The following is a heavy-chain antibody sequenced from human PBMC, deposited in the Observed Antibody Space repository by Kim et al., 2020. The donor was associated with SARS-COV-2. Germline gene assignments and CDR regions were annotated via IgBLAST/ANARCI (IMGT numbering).Heavy chain of an antibody. V-gene: IGHV3-23*01. J-gene: IGHJ4*02. Sequence: YADSVKGRFTISRDNSKNTLYLQMNSLRAEDTAVHYCAKGYNSNWYSSDYWGQGTLVTVSS. D-gene: IGHD6-13*01. CDR3: AKGYNSNWYSSDY.